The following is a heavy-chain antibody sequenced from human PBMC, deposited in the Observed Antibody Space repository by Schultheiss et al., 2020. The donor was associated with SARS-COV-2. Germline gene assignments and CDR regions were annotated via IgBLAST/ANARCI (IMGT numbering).Heavy chain of an antibody. Sequence: GESLKISCAASGFTFSSYAMHWVRQAPGKGLEWLSYISETSHLIYYADSVKGRLTVSRDNSKNTLYLQMNSLRAEDTAVYYCANRDLDYDSSGYYLDWGQGTLVTVSS. CDR3: ANRDLDYDSSGYYLD. D-gene: IGHD3-22*01. CDR2: ISETSHLI. J-gene: IGHJ4*02. V-gene: IGHV3-48*01. CDR1: GFTFSSYA.